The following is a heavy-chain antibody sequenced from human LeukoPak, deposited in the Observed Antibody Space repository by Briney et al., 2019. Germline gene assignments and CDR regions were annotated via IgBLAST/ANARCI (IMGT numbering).Heavy chain of an antibody. J-gene: IGHJ3*02. CDR2: ISWNSGHI. CDR1: AFTLGDYA. CDR3: AKDKTAIPDAFDI. D-gene: IGHD2-21*02. V-gene: IGHV3-9*01. Sequence: GRSLRLSCVASAFTLGDYAMHWVRQAPGKGLEWVSGISWNSGHIGYANSVKGRLTISRDNTKNSLYLQMNSLRTGDPGLYYCAKDKTAIPDAFDIWGQGTMVTVSS.